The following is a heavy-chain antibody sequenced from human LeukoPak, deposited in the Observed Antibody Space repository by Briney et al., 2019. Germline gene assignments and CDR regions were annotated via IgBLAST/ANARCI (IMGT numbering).Heavy chain of an antibody. D-gene: IGHD2-15*01. J-gene: IGHJ4*02. CDR2: TYYRSKWYN. V-gene: IGHV6-1*01. CDR3: GRNRGGYIDY. Sequence: SQTLSLTCVISGDSVSSDSVAWNWIRQSPSRGLEWLGRTYYRSKWYNGYALSVKSRITINTDTSKNQFSLQLNSVTPEDTAVYFCGRNRGGYIDYWGQGTLVTVSS. CDR1: GDSVSSDSVA.